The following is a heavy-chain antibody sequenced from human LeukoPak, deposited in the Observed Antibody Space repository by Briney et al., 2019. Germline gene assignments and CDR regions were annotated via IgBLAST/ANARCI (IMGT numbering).Heavy chain of an antibody. D-gene: IGHD3-16*01. Sequence: PSETLSLTCTVSGGSISNYYWSWIRQPPGKGLEWIGYIYYSGSSNYNPSLESRVTISLDTSKNQFSLKVRSVTAADTAVYYCAGGSGRWFDPWGQGTLVTVSS. V-gene: IGHV4-59*01. CDR1: GGSISNYY. J-gene: IGHJ5*02. CDR3: AGGSGRWFDP. CDR2: IYYSGSS.